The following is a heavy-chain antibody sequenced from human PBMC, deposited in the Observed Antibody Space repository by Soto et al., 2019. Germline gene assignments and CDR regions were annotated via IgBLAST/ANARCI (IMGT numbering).Heavy chain of an antibody. V-gene: IGHV3-33*01. CDR1: GFTFSSYG. J-gene: IGHJ4*02. D-gene: IGHD5-12*01. Sequence: HPGGSLRLSCAASGFTFSSYGMHWVRQAPGKGLEWVAVIWYDGSNKYYADSVKGRFTISRDNSKNTLYLQMNSLRAEDTAVYYCARATGGYDSTFDYWGQGTLVTVSS. CDR2: IWYDGSNK. CDR3: ARATGGYDSTFDY.